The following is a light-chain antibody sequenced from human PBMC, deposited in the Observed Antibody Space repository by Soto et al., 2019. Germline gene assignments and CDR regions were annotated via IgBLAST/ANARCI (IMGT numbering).Light chain of an antibody. CDR1: QGISTF. J-gene: IGKJ5*01. V-gene: IGKV1-9*01. CDR2: AAS. Sequence: DIQLTQSPSFLSASVGDRVTITCRASQGISTFLAWYQLKPGKAPQLLIYAASTLQSGVPSRFSGSGSGTEFTLTISSLQPEDFATYYCQQLNSYPITFGQGTRLEI. CDR3: QQLNSYPIT.